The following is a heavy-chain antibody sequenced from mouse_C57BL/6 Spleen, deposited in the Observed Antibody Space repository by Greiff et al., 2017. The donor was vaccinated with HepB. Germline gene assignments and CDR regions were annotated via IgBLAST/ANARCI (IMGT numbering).Heavy chain of an antibody. CDR2: IDPSDSET. CDR1: GYTFTSYW. D-gene: IGHD2-5*01. Sequence: QVQLKQPGAELVRPGSSVKLSCKASGYTFTSYWMHWVKQRPIQGLEWIGNIDPSDSETHYNQKFKDKATLTVDKSSSTAYMQLSSLTSEDSAVYYCARRDSNYEGFAYWGQGTLVTVSA. J-gene: IGHJ3*01. CDR3: ARRDSNYEGFAY. V-gene: IGHV1-52*01.